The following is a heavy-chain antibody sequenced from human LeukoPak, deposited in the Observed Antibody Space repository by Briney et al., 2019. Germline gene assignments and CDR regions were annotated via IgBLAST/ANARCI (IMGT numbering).Heavy chain of an antibody. J-gene: IGHJ5*02. CDR1: GDSMSSHY. CDR2: IYYSGST. V-gene: IGHV4-59*11. Sequence: KSSETLSLTCTVSGDSMSSHYWSWIRQPPGKGLEWIGYIYYSGSTNYNPSLKSRVTISVDTSKNQFSLKLSSVTAADTAVYYCARAFYSSGWYGNSGFDPWGQGTLVTVSS. D-gene: IGHD6-19*01. CDR3: ARAFYSSGWYGNSGFDP.